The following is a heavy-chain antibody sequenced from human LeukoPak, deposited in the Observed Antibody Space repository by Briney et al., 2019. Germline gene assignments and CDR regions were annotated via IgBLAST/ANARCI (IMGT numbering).Heavy chain of an antibody. CDR2: IYHSGST. D-gene: IGHD4-23*01. Sequence: SETLSLTCAVYGGSFSGYYWSWIRQPPGKGLEWTGEIYHSGSTNYNPSLKSRVTISVDKSKNQFSLKLSSVTAADTAVYYCARAGGYYYYYMDVWGKGTTVTVSS. CDR3: ARAGGYYYYYMDV. CDR1: GGSFSGYY. V-gene: IGHV4-34*01. J-gene: IGHJ6*03.